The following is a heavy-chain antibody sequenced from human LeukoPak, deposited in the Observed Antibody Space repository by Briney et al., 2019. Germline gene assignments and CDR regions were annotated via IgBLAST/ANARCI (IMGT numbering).Heavy chain of an antibody. D-gene: IGHD3-9*01. J-gene: IGHJ4*02. CDR3: ARXAPDDILTGYAVGPFDY. CDR2: IYHSGST. Sequence: SETLSLTCAVSGGSISSSNWWSWVRQPPGKGLEWIGEIYHSGSTNYNPSLKSRVTISVDKSKNQFSLKLSSVTAADTAVYYCARXAPDDILTGYAVGPFDYWGQGTLVTVSS. V-gene: IGHV4-4*02. CDR1: GGSISSSNW.